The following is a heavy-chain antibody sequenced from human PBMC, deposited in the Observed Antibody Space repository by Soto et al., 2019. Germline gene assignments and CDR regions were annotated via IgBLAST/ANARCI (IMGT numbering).Heavy chain of an antibody. J-gene: IGHJ6*02. CDR1: GFTFSSYG. Sequence: QVQLVESGGGVVQPGRSLRLSCAASGFTFSSYGMHWVRQAPGKGLEWVAVIWYDGSNKYYADSVKGRFTISRDNYKNTMYLQINSLRAEDTAVYYCARDGAGVVPGIGYYYYGMDVWGQGTTVNVAS. D-gene: IGHD2-2*01. CDR3: ARDGAGVVPGIGYYYYGMDV. CDR2: IWYDGSNK. V-gene: IGHV3-33*01.